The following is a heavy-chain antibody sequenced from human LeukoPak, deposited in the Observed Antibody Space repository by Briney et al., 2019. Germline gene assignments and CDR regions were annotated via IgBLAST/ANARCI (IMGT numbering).Heavy chain of an antibody. V-gene: IGHV3-74*01. D-gene: IGHD5-18*01. CDR1: GFTFSNAW. Sequence: GGSLRLSCAASGFTFSNAWMSWVRQAPGKGLVWVSRIKSDGTYTTYADSVKGRFTISRDNAKNTLYLQMNSLRAEDTAIYYCARDSSYGYDYWGQGTLVTVSS. CDR3: ARDSSYGYDY. J-gene: IGHJ4*02. CDR2: IKSDGTYT.